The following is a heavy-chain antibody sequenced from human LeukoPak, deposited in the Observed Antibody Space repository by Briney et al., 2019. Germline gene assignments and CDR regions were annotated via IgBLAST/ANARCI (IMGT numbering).Heavy chain of an antibody. CDR2: ISAYNGNT. CDR1: GYTFTSYG. D-gene: IGHD3-10*01. V-gene: IGHV1-18*01. CDR3: ARDFITMVRRYNWFDP. J-gene: IGHJ5*02. Sequence: GASVKVSCKASGYTFTSYGISWVRQAPGQGLEWMGWISAYNGNTNYAQKLQGRVTMTTDTSTSTAYMELRSLRSDDTAVYYCARDFITMVRRYNWFDPWGQGTLVTVSS.